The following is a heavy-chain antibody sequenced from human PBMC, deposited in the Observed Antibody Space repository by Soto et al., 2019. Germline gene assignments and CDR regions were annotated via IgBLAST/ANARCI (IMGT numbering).Heavy chain of an antibody. J-gene: IGHJ6*02. CDR2: ILHDGSAE. CDR1: GFIFTSYG. Sequence: RRLSCAASGFIFTSYGMHWVRQAPGKGLEWMALILHDGSAEYYADSVKGRFTISRDNSKNTLYLQMNSLTAEDTAVYYCARSRDGYSFYFYYGMDGWGQGTTVTVSS. D-gene: IGHD4-4*01. V-gene: IGHV3-30*03. CDR3: ARSRDGYSFYFYYGMDG.